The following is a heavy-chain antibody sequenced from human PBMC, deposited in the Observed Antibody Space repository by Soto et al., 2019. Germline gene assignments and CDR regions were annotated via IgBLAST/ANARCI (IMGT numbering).Heavy chain of an antibody. CDR1: GHPLTGYY. V-gene: IGHV1-3*01. D-gene: IGHD2-2*02. J-gene: IGHJ5*02. CDR2: INAGNGNT. Sequence: ASVKVCSNDSGHPLTGYYTHWVRKATEQGLEWMGWINAGNGNTKYSQKFQCRVTITRDTSASTDYMELSSLRSEDTAVYYCARLVKVLVPAAIPVTHVWFDPWGQGTLVTVSS. CDR3: ARLVKVLVPAAIPVTHVWFDP.